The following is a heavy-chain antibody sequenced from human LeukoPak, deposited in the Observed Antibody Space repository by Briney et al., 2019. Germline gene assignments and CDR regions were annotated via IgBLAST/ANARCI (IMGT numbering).Heavy chain of an antibody. CDR1: GYTFTSYG. CDR3: ARVSSGWSPFDY. D-gene: IGHD6-19*01. Sequence: ASVKVSCKASGYTFTSYGITWVRQAPGQGLEWMGWISAYNGNINYAQKVQGGVTMTTDTSTSTAYMELRSLTSDDTAVYYCARVSSGWSPFDYWGQGTLVTVSS. CDR2: ISAYNGNI. J-gene: IGHJ4*02. V-gene: IGHV1-18*01.